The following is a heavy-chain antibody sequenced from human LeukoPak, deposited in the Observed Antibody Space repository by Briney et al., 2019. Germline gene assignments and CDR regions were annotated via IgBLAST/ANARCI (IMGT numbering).Heavy chain of an antibody. Sequence: GGSLRLSCAASGFTFDDYGMSWVRQAPGKGLEWVSGINWNGGSTGYADSVKGRFSVSRDDAKRSLYLQMSSLRAEDTAVYYCARFSEVYYYVDVWGTGTTVTISS. D-gene: IGHD2/OR15-2a*01. J-gene: IGHJ6*03. V-gene: IGHV3-20*04. CDR1: GFTFDDYG. CDR2: INWNGGST. CDR3: ARFSEVYYYVDV.